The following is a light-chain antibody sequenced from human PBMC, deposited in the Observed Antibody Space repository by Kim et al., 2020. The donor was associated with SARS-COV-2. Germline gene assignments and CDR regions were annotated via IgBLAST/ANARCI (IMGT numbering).Light chain of an antibody. CDR2: AAS. V-gene: IGKV3-20*01. Sequence: PGERATLSCRASQSISSTYLAWYQQKPGQAPRLLIYAASSRATGIPDRFSGRGSGTDFTLTISRLEPDDFAMYYCQQYRSSLWAFGQGTKV. CDR1: QSISSTY. CDR3: QQYRSSLWA. J-gene: IGKJ1*01.